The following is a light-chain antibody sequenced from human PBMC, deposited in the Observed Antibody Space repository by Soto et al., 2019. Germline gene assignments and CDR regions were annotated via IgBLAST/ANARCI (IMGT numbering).Light chain of an antibody. CDR1: QGISNY. Sequence: DIQMTQSPSSLSASVGDRVTITCRASQGISNYLAWYQQKPGKLPELLIYAASTLQSGIPARFTGSRSGTDFTLIIGSLQPEYVATYYCQKYNSAPYTFGQGTKLEF. CDR3: QKYNSAPYT. CDR2: AAS. J-gene: IGKJ2*01. V-gene: IGKV1-27*01.